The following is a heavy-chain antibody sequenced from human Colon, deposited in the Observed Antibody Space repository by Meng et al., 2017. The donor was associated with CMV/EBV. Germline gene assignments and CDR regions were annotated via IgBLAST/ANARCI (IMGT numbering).Heavy chain of an antibody. CDR3: ARRDYYDLGSGN. J-gene: IGHJ4*02. V-gene: IGHV5-51*01. Sequence: GESLKISCKVSRNSFTTYWIGWVRQMPGKGLEWMGIIYPHDSNTIYTPSFQGQVTISADKSISTVYLQWDSLKASDTAIYYCARRDYYDLGSGNWGQGTLVTVSS. D-gene: IGHD3-10*01. CDR1: RNSFTTYW. CDR2: IYPHDSNT.